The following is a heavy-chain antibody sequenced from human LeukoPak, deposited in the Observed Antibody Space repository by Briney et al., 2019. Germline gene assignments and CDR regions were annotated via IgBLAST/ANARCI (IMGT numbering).Heavy chain of an antibody. D-gene: IGHD3-9*01. CDR1: GGSIRSSSSY. V-gene: IGHV4-39*01. J-gene: IGHJ3*02. Sequence: ASETLSLTCTAPGGSIRSSSSYGGWIRHPPGKGLEGIGSIYYSGSTYYNPSLKSRVTISVDTSKNQFSLKLSSVTAADTAVYYCARHKPHYDILTGYYNRAFDIWGQGTMVTVSS. CDR2: IYYSGST. CDR3: ARHKPHYDILTGYYNRAFDI.